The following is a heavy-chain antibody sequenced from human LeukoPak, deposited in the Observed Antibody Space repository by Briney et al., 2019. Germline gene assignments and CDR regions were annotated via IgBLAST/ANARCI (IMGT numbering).Heavy chain of an antibody. D-gene: IGHD4-17*01. Sequence: ASVKVSCKASGYTFTSYGISRVRQAPGQGLEWMGWISAYNGNTNYAQKLQGGVTMTTDTSTSTAYMELRSLRSDDTAVYYCARLRDYGDYYDAFDIWGQGTMVTVSS. CDR3: ARLRDYGDYYDAFDI. J-gene: IGHJ3*02. CDR1: GYTFTSYG. V-gene: IGHV1-18*01. CDR2: ISAYNGNT.